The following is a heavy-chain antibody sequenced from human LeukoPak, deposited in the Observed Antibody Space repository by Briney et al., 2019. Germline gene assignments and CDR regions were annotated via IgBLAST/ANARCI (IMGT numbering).Heavy chain of an antibody. V-gene: IGHV3-30*04. J-gene: IGHJ4*02. CDR3: ARGLWSHYYFDY. CDR1: GFTFSSYA. Sequence: GRSLRLSCAASGFTFSSYAMHWVRQAPGKGLEWVAVTSYDGSNKYYADSVKGRFTISRDNSKNTLYLQMNSLRAEDTAVYYCARGLWSHYYFDYWGQGTLVTVSS. D-gene: IGHD3-10*01. CDR2: TSYDGSNK.